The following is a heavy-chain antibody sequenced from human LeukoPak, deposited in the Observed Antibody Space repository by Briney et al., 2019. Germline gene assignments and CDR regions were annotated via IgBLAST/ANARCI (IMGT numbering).Heavy chain of an antibody. CDR3: ARANLWFGDALLGGMDV. D-gene: IGHD3-10*01. CDR2: ISGSGGST. V-gene: IGHV3-23*01. J-gene: IGHJ6*02. Sequence: GGSLRLSCAASGFTFSSYAMSWVRQAPGKGLEWVSAISGSGGSTYYADSVKGRFTISRDNSKNTLYLQMNSQRPEDTAVYYCARANLWFGDALLGGMDVWGQGTTVTVSS. CDR1: GFTFSSYA.